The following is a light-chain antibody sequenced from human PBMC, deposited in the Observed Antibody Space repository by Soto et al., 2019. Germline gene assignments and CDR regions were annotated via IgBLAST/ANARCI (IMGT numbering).Light chain of an antibody. Sequence: EVVLTQSPGTLSLSPGERATLSCRASQSARSNLAWYQQKPGQAPRLLIYGASTRATGIPARFSGSGSGTEFTLSIGSLQSEDFAVYYCQQYNDWPPTFGQGTKVDIK. CDR1: QSARSN. CDR2: GAS. CDR3: QQYNDWPPT. V-gene: IGKV3-15*01. J-gene: IGKJ1*01.